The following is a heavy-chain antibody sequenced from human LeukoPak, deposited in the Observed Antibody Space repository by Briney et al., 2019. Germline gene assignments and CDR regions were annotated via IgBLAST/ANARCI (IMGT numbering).Heavy chain of an antibody. J-gene: IGHJ5*02. CDR1: GGSISSGGYS. Sequence: SETLSLTCTVSGGSISSGGYSWSWIRQHPGKGLEWIGYIYYSGSTYYNPSLKSRVTISVDTSKNQFSLKLSSVTAADTAVYYCARVSPAAFYWFDPWGQGTLVTVSS. V-gene: IGHV4-31*03. CDR2: IYYSGST. D-gene: IGHD2-2*01. CDR3: ARVSPAAFYWFDP.